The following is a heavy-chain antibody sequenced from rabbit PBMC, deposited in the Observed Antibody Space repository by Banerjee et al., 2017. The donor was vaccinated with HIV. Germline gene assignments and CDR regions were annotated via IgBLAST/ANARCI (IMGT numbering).Heavy chain of an antibody. J-gene: IGHJ4*01. CDR2: IYTGSGHT. Sequence: QEQLKETGGGLVQPGGSLTLSCKASGFDFSSYYMSWVRQAPGKGLEWIGCIYTGSGHTYYASWAKGRFTISKTSSTTVTLQMTSLTAADTATYFCARGGYDENYFNLWGQGTLVTVS. D-gene: IGHD2-1*01. CDR3: ARGGYDENYFNL. V-gene: IGHV1S45*01. CDR1: GFDFSSYYM.